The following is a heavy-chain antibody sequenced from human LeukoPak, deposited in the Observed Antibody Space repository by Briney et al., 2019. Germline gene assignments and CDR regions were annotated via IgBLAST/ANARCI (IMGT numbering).Heavy chain of an antibody. CDR2: IKQDGSEK. CDR3: ARGPPKTVTTEVFDY. CDR1: GFTFSSYW. J-gene: IGHJ4*02. D-gene: IGHD4-11*01. Sequence: HPGGSLRLSCAASGFTFSSYWMSWVRQAPGKGLEWVANIKQDGSEKYYVDSVKGRFTISRDNAKNSLYLQMNSLRAEDTAVYYCARGPPKTVTTEVFDYWGQGTLVTVSS. V-gene: IGHV3-7*03.